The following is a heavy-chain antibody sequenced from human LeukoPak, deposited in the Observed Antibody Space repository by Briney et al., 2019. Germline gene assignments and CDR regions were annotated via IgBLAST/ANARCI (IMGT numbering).Heavy chain of an antibody. V-gene: IGHV3-74*01. D-gene: IGHD3-10*01. CDR2: INSDGSST. Sequence: GWSLRLSCVASGFTYSSYWMHWVRPAPGKGLVWVSRINSDGSSTSYVDSVKGRFTIARDNAKNKLYLQMNSLRAEDTAVYYCAKDQEEFSLWGQGTLVIVTS. CDR3: AKDQEEFSL. J-gene: IGHJ4*02. CDR1: GFTYSSYW.